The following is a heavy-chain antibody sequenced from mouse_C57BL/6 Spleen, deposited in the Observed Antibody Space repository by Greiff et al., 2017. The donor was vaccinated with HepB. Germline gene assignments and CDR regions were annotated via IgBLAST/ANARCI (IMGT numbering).Heavy chain of an antibody. J-gene: IGHJ4*01. CDR1: GYTFTSYW. CDR2: IYPSDSET. Sequence: QVQLKQPGAELVRPGSSVKLSCKASGYTFTSYWMDWVKQRPGQGLEWIGNIYPSDSETHYNQKFKDKATLTVDKSSSTAYMQLSSLTSEDSAVYYCARERITTGHYYAMDYWGQGTSVTVSS. V-gene: IGHV1-61*01. CDR3: ARERITTGHYYAMDY. D-gene: IGHD1-1*01.